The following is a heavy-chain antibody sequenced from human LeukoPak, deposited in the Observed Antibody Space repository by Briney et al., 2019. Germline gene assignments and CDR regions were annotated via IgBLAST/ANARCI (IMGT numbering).Heavy chain of an antibody. D-gene: IGHD2-15*01. V-gene: IGHV3-49*03. CDR2: IRSKAYGGTT. CDR1: GFTFGDYA. Sequence: PGGSLRLSCTASGFTFGDYAMSWFRQAPGKGLEWVGFIRSKAYGGTTDYAAPVKGRFTISRDDSKNTLYLQMNSLKTEDTAVYYCTTPVVVVAAHGNWGQGTLVTVSS. CDR3: TTPVVVVAAHGN. J-gene: IGHJ4*02.